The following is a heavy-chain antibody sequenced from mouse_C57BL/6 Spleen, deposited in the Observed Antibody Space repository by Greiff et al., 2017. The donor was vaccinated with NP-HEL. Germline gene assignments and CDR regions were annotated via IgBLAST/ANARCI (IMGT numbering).Heavy chain of an antibody. Sequence: QVQLQQSGPELVKPGASVKISCKASGYAFSSSWMNWVKQRPGKGLEWIGRIYPGDGDTNYNGKFKGKATLTADKSSSTAYMQLSSLTSEDSAVYFCARDSSGYPVFDVWGTGTTVTVSS. V-gene: IGHV1-82*01. J-gene: IGHJ1*03. CDR3: ARDSSGYPVFDV. CDR1: GYAFSSSW. CDR2: IYPGDGDT. D-gene: IGHD3-2*01.